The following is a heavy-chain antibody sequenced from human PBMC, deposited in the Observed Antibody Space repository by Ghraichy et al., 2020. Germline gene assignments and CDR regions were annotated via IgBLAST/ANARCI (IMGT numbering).Heavy chain of an antibody. Sequence: GGSLRLSCGAFGFTFSNYAMTWVRQAPGEGLEWVSAISERGAYIYYADSVKGRFTLSRDNAKSYVYLQMSSLRVEDTAVYYCARSVEGAFDNWGQGTLVTVSS. D-gene: IGHD6-19*01. CDR1: GFTFSNYA. J-gene: IGHJ4*02. V-gene: IGHV3-23*01. CDR2: ISERGAYI. CDR3: ARSVEGAFDN.